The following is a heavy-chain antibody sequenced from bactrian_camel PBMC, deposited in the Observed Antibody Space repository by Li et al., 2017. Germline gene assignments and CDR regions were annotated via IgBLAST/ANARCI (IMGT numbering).Heavy chain of an antibody. CDR1: GDTIGRYC. CDR2: IESDGST. D-gene: IGHD1*01. J-gene: IGHJ6*01. Sequence: VQLVESGGGSVQVGGSLRLSCVASGDTIGRYCMGWFRQIPDREREGVAGIESDGSTSYADSVKGRFAISRDNPRKKIVYLQMDNLKPEDTSIYYCATARGFRDPPRTRDFKSWGQGTQVTVS. CDR3: ATARGFRDPPRTRDFKS. V-gene: IGHV3S53*01.